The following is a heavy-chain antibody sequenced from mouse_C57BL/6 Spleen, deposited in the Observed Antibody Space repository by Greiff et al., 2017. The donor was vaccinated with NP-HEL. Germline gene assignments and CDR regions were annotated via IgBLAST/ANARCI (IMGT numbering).Heavy chain of an antibody. J-gene: IGHJ2*01. Sequence: QVQLKESGPGLVQPSQSLSITCTVSGFSLTSYGVHWVRQSPGKGLEWLGVIWSGGSTDYNAAFISRLSISKDNSKSQVFFKMNSLQADDTAIYYCARISGTGHFDYWGQGTTLTVCS. CDR3: ARISGTGHFDY. V-gene: IGHV2-2*01. CDR1: GFSLTSYG. CDR2: IWSGGST. D-gene: IGHD4-1*01.